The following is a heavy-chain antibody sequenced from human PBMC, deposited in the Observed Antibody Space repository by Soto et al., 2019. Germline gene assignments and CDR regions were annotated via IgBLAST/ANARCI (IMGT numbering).Heavy chain of an antibody. J-gene: IGHJ4*02. CDR1: GGSISSSSYY. Sequence: PSETLSLTCTVSGGSISSSSYYWGWIRQPPGKGLEWIGSIYYSGSTYYNPSLKSRVTISVDTSKNQFSLKLSSVTAADTAVYYCARLWSGYHNYFDYWGQGTRVTVSS. CDR3: ARLWSGYHNYFDY. CDR2: IYYSGST. V-gene: IGHV4-39*01. D-gene: IGHD3-3*01.